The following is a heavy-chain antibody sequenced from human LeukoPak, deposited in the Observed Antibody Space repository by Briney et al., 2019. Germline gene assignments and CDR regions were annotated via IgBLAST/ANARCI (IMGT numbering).Heavy chain of an antibody. J-gene: IGHJ4*02. V-gene: IGHV1-46*01. D-gene: IGHD4-17*01. Sequence: ASVKFSCKASGYTFTSYYMHWVRRAPGQGLEWLGIINSSGGYYAQKFQGRVTMTRDTSTNIVYMELSSLRSEDTAVYYCARTVPALYYFDYWGQGTLFT. CDR2: INSSGGY. CDR1: GYTFTSYY. CDR3: ARTVPALYYFDY.